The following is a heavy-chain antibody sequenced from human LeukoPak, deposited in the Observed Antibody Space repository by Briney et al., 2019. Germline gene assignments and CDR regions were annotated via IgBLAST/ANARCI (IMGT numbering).Heavy chain of an antibody. CDR2: ISTTSGNI. J-gene: IGHJ4*02. Sequence: GGSLRLSCAASGFSFSSYSMNWVRQAPGKGLGWVAAISTTSGNIYYADSVKGRFTISRDNAKNSLYLQMNSLRVEDTALYYCARRAPSHDFDDWGQGTLVTVSS. CDR1: GFSFSSYS. V-gene: IGHV3-21*01. CDR3: ARRAPSHDFDD.